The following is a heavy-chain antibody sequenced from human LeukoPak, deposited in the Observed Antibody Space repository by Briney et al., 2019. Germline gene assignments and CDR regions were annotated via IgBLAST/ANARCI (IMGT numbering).Heavy chain of an antibody. J-gene: IGHJ6*02. CDR1: GGSIRSYY. CDR2: IYYGGST. CDR3: PRATDSRGYWGHYYYYYGMDV. V-gene: IGHV4-59*08. D-gene: IGHD3-22*01. Sequence: SETLSLTCAVAGGSIRSYYWSWIRQPPGKGLEWIGYIYYGGSTNYNPSLTSRVTISVDTSKNQFSLKLSPMTAPDPAVYYCPRATDSRGYWGHYYYYYGMDVWGQGTTVTVSS.